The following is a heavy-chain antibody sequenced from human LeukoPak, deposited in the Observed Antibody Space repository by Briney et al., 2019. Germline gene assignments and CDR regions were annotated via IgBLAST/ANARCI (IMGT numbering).Heavy chain of an antibody. D-gene: IGHD6-6*01. CDR3: ARCHSTSSPYFCNGMDV. V-gene: IGHV1-69*01. CDR1: GGTFSSYA. Sequence: SVKVSCKASGGTFSSYAISWVRQAPGQGLEWMGGIIPIFGTANYAQKFQGRVTITADESTSTAYMELSSLRSEDTAVYYCARCHSTSSPYFCNGMDVWGQGTTVTVSS. J-gene: IGHJ6*02. CDR2: IIPIFGTA.